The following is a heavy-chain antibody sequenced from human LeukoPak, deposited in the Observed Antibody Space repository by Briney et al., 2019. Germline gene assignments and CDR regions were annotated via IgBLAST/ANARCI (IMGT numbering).Heavy chain of an antibody. Sequence: SGGSLRLSCAASGFTFSSYSMNWVRQAPGKGLEWVANIKQDGSEKYYVDSVKGRFTISRDNAKNSLYLQMNSLRAEDTAVYYCAREVGYCSSTSCYYYYGMDVWGQGTTVTVSS. CDR1: GFTFSSYS. D-gene: IGHD2-2*01. CDR3: AREVGYCSSTSCYYYYGMDV. V-gene: IGHV3-7*01. J-gene: IGHJ6*02. CDR2: IKQDGSEK.